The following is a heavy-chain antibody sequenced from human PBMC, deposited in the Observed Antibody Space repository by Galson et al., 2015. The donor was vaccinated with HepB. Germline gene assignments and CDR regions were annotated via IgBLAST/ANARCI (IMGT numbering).Heavy chain of an antibody. CDR2: IYYSGST. J-gene: IGHJ5*02. Sequence: LSLTCTVSGGSISSGDYYWSWIRQPPGKGLEWIGYIYYSGSTYYNPSLKSRVTISVDTSKNQFSLKLSSVTAADTAVYYCARALDGMITFGGVIVPNWFDPWGQGTLVTVSS. CDR1: GGSISSGDYY. D-gene: IGHD3-16*02. V-gene: IGHV4-30-4*01. CDR3: ARALDGMITFGGVIVPNWFDP.